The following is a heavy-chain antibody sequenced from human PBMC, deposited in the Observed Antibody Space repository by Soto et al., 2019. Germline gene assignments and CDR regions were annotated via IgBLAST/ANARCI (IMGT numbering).Heavy chain of an antibody. D-gene: IGHD1-26*01. J-gene: IGHJ4*02. Sequence: EVQLVESGGGLVQPGGSLRLSCAASGFTSSNYWMSWVRQAPGKGLEWVANIKEDGSEKYHVDSVKGRFTISRDNAKNLMYLQMDSLRAEDTAVYKCVRGGSHSFDYCGQGTLVTVSS. CDR1: GFTSSNYW. CDR3: VRGGSHSFDY. V-gene: IGHV3-7*05. CDR2: IKEDGSEK.